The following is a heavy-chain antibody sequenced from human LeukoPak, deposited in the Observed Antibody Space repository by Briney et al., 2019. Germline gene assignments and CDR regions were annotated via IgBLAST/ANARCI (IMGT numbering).Heavy chain of an antibody. CDR3: ARGIYDFWTGYYTFDY. Sequence: GGSLRLSCAASGFTFSDYTMNWVRLAPGKGLEWVSSISGSSNYIYYADSVKGRFTISRDNAKNSLYLQMNSLRAEDTAVYYCARGIYDFWTGYYTFDYWGQGTLVTVSS. CDR2: ISGSSNYI. V-gene: IGHV3-21*01. J-gene: IGHJ4*02. D-gene: IGHD3-3*01. CDR1: GFTFSDYT.